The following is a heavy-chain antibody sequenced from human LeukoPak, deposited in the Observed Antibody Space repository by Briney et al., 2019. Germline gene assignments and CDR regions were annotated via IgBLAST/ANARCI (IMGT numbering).Heavy chain of an antibody. V-gene: IGHV1-2*06. CDR3: ARVLTGYSSSWYY. J-gene: IGHJ4*02. CDR2: INPNSGGT. Sequence: ASVKVSCKASGYTFTGHYMHWVRQAPGQGLEWMGRINPNSGGTNYAQKFQGRVTMTRDTSISTAYMELSRLRSDDTAVYYCARVLTGYSSSWYYWGQGTLVTVSS. CDR1: GYTFTGHY. D-gene: IGHD6-13*01.